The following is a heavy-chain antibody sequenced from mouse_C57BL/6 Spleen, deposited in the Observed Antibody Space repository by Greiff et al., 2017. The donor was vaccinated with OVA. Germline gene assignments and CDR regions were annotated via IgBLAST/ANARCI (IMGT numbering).Heavy chain of an antibody. D-gene: IGHD1-1*01. CDR1: GYTFTGYW. J-gene: IGHJ1*03. CDR3: ARSAGSSWDFDV. V-gene: IGHV1-9*01. CDR2: LLPGRGST. Sequence: LVESGAELMKPGASVKLSCKATGYTFTGYWIEWVKQRPGHGLEWIGALLPGRGSTNYTEKFKGKATFTADKSSNTAYMQLSSLTTEDSAIYYCARSAGSSWDFDVWGTGTTVTVSS.